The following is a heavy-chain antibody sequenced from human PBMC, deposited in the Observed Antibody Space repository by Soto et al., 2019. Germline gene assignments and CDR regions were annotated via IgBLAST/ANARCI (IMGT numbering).Heavy chain of an antibody. J-gene: IGHJ6*02. Sequence: VQLLESGGGLVQPGGSLRLSCAASGFTFTNHPMSWVRLAPGKGLEWVSSISGSGGSTWYADSVKGRFTISRDNSQYTLYLQTNSLRAEDTAVYYCAKTNVDSESYFYGMGVWGQGTTVTVSS. D-gene: IGHD5-18*01. CDR1: GFTFTNHP. CDR3: AKTNVDSESYFYGMGV. V-gene: IGHV3-23*01. CDR2: ISGSGGST.